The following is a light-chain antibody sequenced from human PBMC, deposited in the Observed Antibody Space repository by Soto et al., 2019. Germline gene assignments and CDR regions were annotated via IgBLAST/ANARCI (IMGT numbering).Light chain of an antibody. Sequence: TVMTQSPATLSVSPGQRATLSCRASHSTDTNLAWYQQKPGQAPRLLIYGASIRATGIPARFSGSGSGTEFTLTISSRRSEDVAFYYCQQFNRWPPWTFGQGTKVEIK. CDR1: HSTDTN. CDR2: GAS. CDR3: QQFNRWPPWT. J-gene: IGKJ1*01. V-gene: IGKV3-15*01.